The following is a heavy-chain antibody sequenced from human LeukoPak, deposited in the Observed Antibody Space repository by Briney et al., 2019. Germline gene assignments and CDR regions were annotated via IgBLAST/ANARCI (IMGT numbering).Heavy chain of an antibody. CDR2: ISGSGGST. CDR1: GFTFSSYA. V-gene: IGHV3-23*01. D-gene: IGHD5-18*01. CDR3: AKDPRVDTAMVTGLFDY. Sequence: GGSLRLSCAASGFTFSSYAMSWVRQAPGKGLEWVSAISGSGGSTYYADSVKGRFTISRDNSKNTLYLQMNSLRAEDTAVYYCAKDPRVDTAMVTGLFDYWGQGTLVTVS. J-gene: IGHJ4*02.